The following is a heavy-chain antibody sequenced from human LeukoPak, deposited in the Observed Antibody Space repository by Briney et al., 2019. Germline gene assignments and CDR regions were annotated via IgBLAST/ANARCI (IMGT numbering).Heavy chain of an antibody. CDR2: ISSSGSTI. Sequence: PGGSLRLSCAASGFTFSSYSMNWVRQAPGKGLEWVSYISSSGSTIYYADSVKGRFTISRDNANNSLYLQMNSLRAEDTAVYYCARLGDLRFLEWLLPGYWGQGTLVTVSS. CDR3: ARLGDLRFLEWLLPGY. V-gene: IGHV3-48*04. CDR1: GFTFSSYS. D-gene: IGHD3-3*01. J-gene: IGHJ4*02.